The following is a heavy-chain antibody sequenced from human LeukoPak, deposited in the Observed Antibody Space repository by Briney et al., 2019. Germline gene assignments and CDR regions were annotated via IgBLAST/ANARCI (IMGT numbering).Heavy chain of an antibody. Sequence: SVKVSCKASGGTFSSYAISWVRQAPGQGLEWMGGIIPIFGTANYAQKFQGRVTITADESTSTAYMELSSLRSEDTAVYYCARSAVAVAATQDYYYGMDVWGQGTTVTVSS. CDR1: GGTFSSYA. CDR2: IIPIFGTA. CDR3: ARSAVAVAATQDYYYGMDV. D-gene: IGHD2-15*01. J-gene: IGHJ6*02. V-gene: IGHV1-69*13.